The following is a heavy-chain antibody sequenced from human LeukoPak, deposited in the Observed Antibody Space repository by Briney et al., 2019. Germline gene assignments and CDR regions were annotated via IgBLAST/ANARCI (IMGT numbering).Heavy chain of an antibody. CDR1: GGSISTYY. D-gene: IGHD6-13*01. Sequence: PSETLSLTCTISGGSISTYYWSWIRQPAGKGLEWIGRIYTSGSTNYNPSLKSRVTISVDKSKKQFSLKLSSVTAADTGVYYCARSTAVGGPQFAYYYYMDVRGKGTTVTVSS. CDR3: ARSTAVGGPQFAYYYYMDV. CDR2: IYTSGST. J-gene: IGHJ6*03. V-gene: IGHV4-4*07.